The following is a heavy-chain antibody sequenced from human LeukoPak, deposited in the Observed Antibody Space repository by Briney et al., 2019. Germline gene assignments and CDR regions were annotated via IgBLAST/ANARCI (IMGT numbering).Heavy chain of an antibody. D-gene: IGHD5-24*01. CDR2: IIPIFGTA. Sequence: ASVKVSCKASGGTFSSYAISWVRQAPGHGLEWMGGIIPIFGTANYAQKFQGSVTITADESTSTAYMELSSLRSEDTAVYYCARSRRDGYNHNWGQGTLVTVSS. V-gene: IGHV1-69*13. CDR1: GGTFSSYA. CDR3: ARSRRDGYNHN. J-gene: IGHJ4*02.